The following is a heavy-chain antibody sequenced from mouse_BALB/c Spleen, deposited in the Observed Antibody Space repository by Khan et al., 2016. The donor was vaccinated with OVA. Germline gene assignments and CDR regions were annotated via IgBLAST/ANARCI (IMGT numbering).Heavy chain of an antibody. CDR1: GFSLTNYG. CDR2: IWSDGKT. CDR3: ARQIVPGYFDV. V-gene: IGHV2-6-1*01. Sequence: VQLQESGPGLVAPSQSLSITCTISGFSLTNYGIHWVRQPPGKGLEWLVVIWSDGKTTYNSALKSRLSIIKDNSKSQVFLKMNSLQTEDTAMYYCARQIVPGYFDVWGTGTTVTVSS. J-gene: IGHJ1*03.